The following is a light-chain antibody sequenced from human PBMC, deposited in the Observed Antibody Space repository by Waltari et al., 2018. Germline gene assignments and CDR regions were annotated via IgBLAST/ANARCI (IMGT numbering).Light chain of an antibody. CDR2: KND. CDR1: NSNIGSTY. CDR3: SSWDDSLSGVV. V-gene: IGLV1-47*01. Sequence: QSVLTQPPSASGTPGQRVTMSCSGSNSNIGSTYVYWYQQLPGTAPKLLIYKNDLRPSGVPDRISGAKSGTSASLAISGLRSEDEADDYCSSWDDSLSGVVLGGGTKLTVL. J-gene: IGLJ2*01.